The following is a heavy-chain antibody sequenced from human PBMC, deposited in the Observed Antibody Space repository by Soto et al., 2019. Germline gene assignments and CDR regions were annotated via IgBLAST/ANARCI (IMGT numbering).Heavy chain of an antibody. V-gene: IGHV6-1*01. D-gene: IGHD6-19*01. Sequence: QVQLQQSGPGLVKPSQTLSLSCVISGDSVSSNSAAWDWSMQSPSSGLECLGGAYYRSKWHDDYAVSVKSRITLKPDTYKHQFSRQLNSVTPEDTAVYYCARDRPYRGGWLVNNWFDPSGQGTMITVSS. J-gene: IGHJ5*02. CDR3: ARDRPYRGGWLVNNWFDP. CDR1: GDSVSSNSAA. CDR2: AYYRSKWHD.